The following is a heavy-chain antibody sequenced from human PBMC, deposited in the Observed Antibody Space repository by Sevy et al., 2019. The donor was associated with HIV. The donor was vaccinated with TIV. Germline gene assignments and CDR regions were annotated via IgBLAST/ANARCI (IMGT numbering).Heavy chain of an antibody. CDR3: AGDRLARYFDWLSDYYGMDV. V-gene: IGHV3-7*01. CDR2: IKQDGSEK. D-gene: IGHD3-9*01. Sequence: GGSLRLSCAASGFTFSSYWMSWVRQAPGKGLEWVANIKQDGSEKYYVDSVKGRFTISRDNAKNSLYLQMNSLRAEDTAVYYCAGDRLARYFDWLSDYYGMDVWGQGTTVTVSS. CDR1: GFTFSSYW. J-gene: IGHJ6*02.